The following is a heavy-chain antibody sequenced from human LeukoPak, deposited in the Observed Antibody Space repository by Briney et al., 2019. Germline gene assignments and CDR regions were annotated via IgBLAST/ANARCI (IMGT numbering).Heavy chain of an antibody. J-gene: IGHJ4*02. CDR3: VRREYTSGFDY. CDR1: GGSISSYY. D-gene: IGHD3-22*01. CDR2: IYYSGST. Sequence: SETLSLTCTVSGGSISSYYWSWIRQPPGKGLEWIGYIYYSGSTNYNPSLKSRVTISVDTSKNQFSLKLSSVTAADTAVYYCVRREYTSGFDYWGQGTLVTVSS. V-gene: IGHV4-59*08.